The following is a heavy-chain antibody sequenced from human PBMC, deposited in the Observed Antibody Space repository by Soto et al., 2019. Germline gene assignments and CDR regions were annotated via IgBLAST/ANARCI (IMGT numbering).Heavy chain of an antibody. J-gene: IGHJ4*02. D-gene: IGHD2-15*01. CDR2: ISAYNGNT. CDR3: ARDAKVVVRHY. Sequence: QVPLVPSGAEVKKPGASVKVSGTASGSTFTSYVISWVRHAPGQGLEWMGGISAYNGNTNDAQKLQGRVTMTTDTSTSTAYTARRLMRSDVTAVYYCARDAKVVVRHYWGQGTVVTVS. V-gene: IGHV1-18*01. CDR1: GSTFTSYV.